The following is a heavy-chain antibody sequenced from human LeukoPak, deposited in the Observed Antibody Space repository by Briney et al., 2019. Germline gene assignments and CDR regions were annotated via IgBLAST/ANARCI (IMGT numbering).Heavy chain of an antibody. Sequence: GGSLRLSCAASGFTFSSYGMHWVRQAPGQGLEWVAVISFDGKNKYFADSVRGRFIISRDNSKNTLYLQMNSLRAEDTAVYYCARDSRLIAAAGYFDYWGQGTLVTVSS. CDR1: GFTFSSYG. V-gene: IGHV3-30*03. J-gene: IGHJ4*02. D-gene: IGHD6-13*01. CDR2: ISFDGKNK. CDR3: ARDSRLIAAAGYFDY.